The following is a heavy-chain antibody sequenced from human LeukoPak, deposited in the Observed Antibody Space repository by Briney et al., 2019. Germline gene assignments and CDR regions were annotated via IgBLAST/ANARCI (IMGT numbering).Heavy chain of an antibody. V-gene: IGHV4-30-4*01. CDR1: GGSISSGDHY. Sequence: SQTLSLTCTVSGGSISSGDHYWSWIRQPPGKGLEWIGYIYYSGSTYYNPSLKSRVTISVDTSKNQFSLKLSSVTAADTAVYYCARVGPVDTAFTADYWGQGTLVTVSS. D-gene: IGHD5-18*01. J-gene: IGHJ4*02. CDR3: ARVGPVDTAFTADY. CDR2: IYYSGST.